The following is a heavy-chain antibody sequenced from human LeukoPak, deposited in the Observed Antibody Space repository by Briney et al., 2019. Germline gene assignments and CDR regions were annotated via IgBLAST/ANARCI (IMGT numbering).Heavy chain of an antibody. CDR1: GGSISSDTFH. V-gene: IGHV4-39*01. D-gene: IGHD1-26*01. CDR2: ISYSGST. CDR3: AAHRTYYPFDY. Sequence: RASETLSLTCTVSGGSISSDTFHWGWIRQPPGKGLEWIGTISYSGSTNYKASLRGRITISRDTSKNQFSLEVSSVTAADTAVYYCAAHRTYYPFDYWGQGNLVIVSS. J-gene: IGHJ4*02.